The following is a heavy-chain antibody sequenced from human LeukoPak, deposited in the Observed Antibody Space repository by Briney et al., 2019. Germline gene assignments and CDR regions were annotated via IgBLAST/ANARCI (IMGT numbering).Heavy chain of an antibody. CDR3: AEMADGAFGV. CDR1: GAAFSGYY. V-gene: IGHV1-2*02. CDR2: MNPKSGGT. J-gene: IGHJ3*01. Sequence: ASVKVSCKASGAAFSGYYVHWGRQAPGQGLEWMGWMNPKSGGTNYAQKFQGRVTMTREMSISTAYMELSRLRSDDTAVYYCAEMADGAFGVWGQGTMVTVSS. D-gene: IGHD2-8*01.